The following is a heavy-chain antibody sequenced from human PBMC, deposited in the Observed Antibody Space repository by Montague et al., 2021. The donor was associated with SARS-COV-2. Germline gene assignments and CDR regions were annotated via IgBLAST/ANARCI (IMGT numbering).Heavy chain of an antibody. D-gene: IGHD3-3*01. J-gene: IGHJ5*01. CDR2: ISHSGIT. CDR1: GYSVTSSY. V-gene: IGHV4-59*02. Sequence: SETLSLTCTVSGYSVTSSYWSWIRQPPGKGLQWIGFISHSGITNYNSFFKSRVAISVNTSKNHFSLKLGSATAADTAVYYRARLSIGGPLIRWFDSWGQGTLVTVSS. CDR3: ARLSIGGPLIRWFDS.